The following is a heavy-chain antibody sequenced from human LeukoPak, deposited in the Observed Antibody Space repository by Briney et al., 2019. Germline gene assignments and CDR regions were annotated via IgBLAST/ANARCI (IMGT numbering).Heavy chain of an antibody. CDR1: GFTFSSYA. CDR2: TSGSGGST. CDR3: AKVARYSSGWYGDYFDY. D-gene: IGHD6-19*01. J-gene: IGHJ4*02. V-gene: IGHV3-23*01. Sequence: PGGSLRLSCAASGFTFSSYAMSWVRQAPGKGLEWVSATSGSGGSTYYADSVKGRFTISRDNSKNTLYLQMNSLRAEDTAVYYCAKVARYSSGWYGDYFDYWGQGTLVTVSS.